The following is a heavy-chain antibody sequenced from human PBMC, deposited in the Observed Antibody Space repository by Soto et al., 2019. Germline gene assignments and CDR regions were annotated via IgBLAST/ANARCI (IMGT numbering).Heavy chain of an antibody. Sequence: EVPLVESGGALVQPGGSLTLSCAASGFTFSYAWMNWVRQVPGKGLEWVGRIKRNADLATTDHAAPVKRRFSISRDASKNTLFMQMNSLKTEDTGVYDCTTWGTILTGYSRCGQGTLFTVSS. CDR1: GFTFSYAW. J-gene: IGHJ1*01. CDR2: IKRNADLATT. CDR3: TTWGTILTGYSR. V-gene: IGHV3-15*02. D-gene: IGHD3-9*01.